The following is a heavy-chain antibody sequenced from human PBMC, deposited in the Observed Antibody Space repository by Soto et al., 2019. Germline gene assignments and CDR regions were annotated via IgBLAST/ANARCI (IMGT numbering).Heavy chain of an antibody. CDR3: ARGGATARSYFYMDV. CDR2: VHWNGGTT. CDR1: GFTFDDYG. V-gene: IGHV3-20*04. D-gene: IGHD1-26*01. J-gene: IGHJ6*03. Sequence: EGRLVESGGGAVRPGGSLRLSCEASGFTFDDYGMTWVRQAPGKGLEWVSGVHWNGGTTGYADSVKGRFTISRDNAKNQLFLQMNGLRADDTAFYYCARGGATARSYFYMDVWANGNTVTV.